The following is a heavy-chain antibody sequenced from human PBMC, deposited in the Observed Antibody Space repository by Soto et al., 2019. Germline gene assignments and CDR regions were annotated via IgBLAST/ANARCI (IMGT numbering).Heavy chain of an antibody. CDR2: IDPSDSYT. CDR1: GYSFTSYW. Sequence: GEALKISCKGSGYSFTSYWISWVRQMPGKGLEWMGRIDPSDSYTNYSPSFQGHVTISADKSISTAYLQWSSLKASDTAMYYCARHQVYYYDSSGHRSGMDVWGQGTTLTVS. D-gene: IGHD3-22*01. CDR3: ARHQVYYYDSSGHRSGMDV. J-gene: IGHJ6*02. V-gene: IGHV5-10-1*01.